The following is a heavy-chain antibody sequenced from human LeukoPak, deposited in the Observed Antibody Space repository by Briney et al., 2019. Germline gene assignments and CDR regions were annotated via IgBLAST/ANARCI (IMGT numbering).Heavy chain of an antibody. V-gene: IGHV3-23*01. J-gene: IGHJ3*02. CDR3: ATDRPLKPIFGVIIEAFDI. D-gene: IGHD3-3*02. CDR1: GFTFSSYA. Sequence: GGSLRLSCAASGFTFSSYAMSWVRQAPGKGLEWVSAISGSGGSTYYADSVKGRFTISRDNSKNTLYLQMNSLRAEDTAVYYCATDRPLKPIFGVIIEAFDIWGQGTMVTVSS. CDR2: ISGSGGST.